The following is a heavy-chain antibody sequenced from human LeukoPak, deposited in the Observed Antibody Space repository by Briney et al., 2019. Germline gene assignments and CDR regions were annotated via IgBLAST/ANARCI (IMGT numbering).Heavy chain of an antibody. D-gene: IGHD2-15*01. CDR2: ISAYNGNT. Sequence: APVKVSCKASGYTFTGYGISWVRQAPGQGLEWMGWISAYNGNTNYAQKLQGRVTMTTDTSTSTAYMELRSLRSDDTAVYYCAYCSGGSCYSRSFDYWGQGTLVTVSS. CDR3: AYCSGGSCYSRSFDY. J-gene: IGHJ4*02. V-gene: IGHV1-18*01. CDR1: GYTFTGYG.